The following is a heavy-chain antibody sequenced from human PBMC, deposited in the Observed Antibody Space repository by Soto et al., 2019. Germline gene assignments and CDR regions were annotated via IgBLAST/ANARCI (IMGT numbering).Heavy chain of an antibody. CDR1: GFTFSSYW. Sequence: GGSLRLSCAASGFTFSSYWMHWVRQAPGKGLVWVSRINSDGSSTSYADSVKGRFTISRDNAKNTLYLQMNSLRAEDTAVYYCARLESGYYYYYGMDVWGQGTTVTVSS. CDR2: INSDGSST. CDR3: ARLESGYYYYYGMDV. D-gene: IGHD3-3*01. V-gene: IGHV3-74*01. J-gene: IGHJ6*02.